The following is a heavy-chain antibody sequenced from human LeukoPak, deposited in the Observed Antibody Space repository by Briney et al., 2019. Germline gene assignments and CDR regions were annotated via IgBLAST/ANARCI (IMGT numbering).Heavy chain of an antibody. CDR1: GYSFISYW. CDR3: ARGSPGRDYDILTGYFDY. J-gene: IGHJ4*02. V-gene: IGHV3-7*01. Sequence: GESLKISCKGSGYSFISYWIGWVRQAPGKGLEWVANIKQDGSEKYYVDSVKGRFTISRDNAKNSLYLQMNSLRAEDTAVYYCARGSPGRDYDILTGYFDYWGQGALVTVSS. CDR2: IKQDGSEK. D-gene: IGHD3-9*01.